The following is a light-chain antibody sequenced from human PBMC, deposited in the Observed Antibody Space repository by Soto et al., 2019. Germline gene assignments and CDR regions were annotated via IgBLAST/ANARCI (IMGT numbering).Light chain of an antibody. V-gene: IGKV3-20*01. CDR1: QSVSSSY. J-gene: IGKJ1*01. CDR2: GAS. CDR3: QQYGSSRT. Sequence: EIVLTQSPGTLSLSPGERATLSCRASQSVSSSYLAWYQQKPGQAPSLLIYGASSRATGIPDRFSGSGSGKDFTLTISRLEPEDFAVYYCQQYGSSRTFGQGTKVEIK.